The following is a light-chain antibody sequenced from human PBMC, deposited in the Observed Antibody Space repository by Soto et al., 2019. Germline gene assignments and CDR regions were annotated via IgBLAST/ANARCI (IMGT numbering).Light chain of an antibody. CDR2: AAS. CDR3: QQTYSTPSTWT. J-gene: IGKJ1*01. V-gene: IGKV1-39*01. CDR1: QTISSY. Sequence: DIQMTQSPSSLSASVGDRVTITCRASQTISSYLNWYQQKPGRDPKLLIYAASSLQGGVPSRFSGSRSGTDFTLTISSLQPEDFATFYCQQTYSTPSTWTFGQGTKVEIK.